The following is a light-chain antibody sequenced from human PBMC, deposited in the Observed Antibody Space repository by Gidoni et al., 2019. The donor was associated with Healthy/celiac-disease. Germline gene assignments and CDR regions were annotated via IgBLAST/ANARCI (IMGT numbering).Light chain of an antibody. V-gene: IGKV1-39*01. CDR2: AAS. J-gene: IGKJ1*01. CDR3: QQSYSTLQT. CDR1: QSMSSY. Sequence: DIQMTQSPSSLSASVGDRVTITCRASQSMSSYLNWYQQKPVKAPKRLIYAASSLQSGVPSRFSGSGSGTDFTLTISSLQLEDFATYYCQQSYSTLQTFGQGTRVEIK.